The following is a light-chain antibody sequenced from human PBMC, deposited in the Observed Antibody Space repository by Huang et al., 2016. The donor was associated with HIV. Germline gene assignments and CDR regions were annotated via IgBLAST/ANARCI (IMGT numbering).Light chain of an antibody. CDR1: QSLSSRY. V-gene: IGKV3-20*01. CDR2: DAS. J-gene: IGKJ2*01. CDR3: QQYGSSPPYT. Sequence: EIVLTQSPGTLSLSPGERATLSCRASQSLSSRYLARYQQRPGQAPRLLICDASTRATGSPGRFSGSGSGTDFTLTISRLGPEDFVVYYCQQYGSSPPYTFGQGTKLEIK.